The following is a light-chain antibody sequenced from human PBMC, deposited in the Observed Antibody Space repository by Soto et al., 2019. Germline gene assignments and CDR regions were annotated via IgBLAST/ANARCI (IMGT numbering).Light chain of an antibody. CDR3: QSFDTRLNSVV. J-gene: IGLJ2*01. CDR2: SNN. V-gene: IGLV1-40*01. Sequence: QSMVTQPPSASGALGQRVTISCTGSSSNIGAGYDVHWYQQFPGSAPRLLIFSNNNRPSGVPDRFSGSNSGTSASLDISGLQADDEADYYCQSFDTRLNSVVFGGGTKLTVL. CDR1: SSNIGAGYD.